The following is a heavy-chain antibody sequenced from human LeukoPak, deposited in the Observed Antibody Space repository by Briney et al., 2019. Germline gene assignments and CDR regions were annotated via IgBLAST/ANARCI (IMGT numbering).Heavy chain of an antibody. D-gene: IGHD3-10*01. V-gene: IGHV3-21*01. CDR2: ISSSSAYI. CDR3: ARDSGVRDSIDY. Sequence: GGSLRLSCAASGFTFSSCVMNWVRQAPGKGLEWVSSISSSSAYIYYADSVKGRFTISRDNAKNSLYLQMNSLRAEDTAVYYCARDSGVRDSIDYWGPGKLGSVSS. CDR1: GFTFSSCV. J-gene: IGHJ4*02.